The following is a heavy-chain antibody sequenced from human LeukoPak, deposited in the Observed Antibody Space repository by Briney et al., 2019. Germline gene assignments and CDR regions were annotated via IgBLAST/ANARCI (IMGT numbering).Heavy chain of an antibody. J-gene: IGHJ3*02. Sequence: GESLKISCEASGYSFTTYWIGWVRQMPGKGLEWMGIIFPGDSNTKYSPPFQGQVTISADKSITTAYLQWSSLKASDTAMYYCARPMTMIVGHDAFDIWGQGTMVTVSS. CDR2: IFPGDSNT. D-gene: IGHD3-22*01. V-gene: IGHV5-51*01. CDR1: GYSFTTYW. CDR3: ARPMTMIVGHDAFDI.